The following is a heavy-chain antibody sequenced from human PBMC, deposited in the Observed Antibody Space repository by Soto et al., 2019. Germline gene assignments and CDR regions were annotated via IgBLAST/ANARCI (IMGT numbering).Heavy chain of an antibody. D-gene: IGHD3-3*02. CDR2: IYPDGTA. Sequence: EVQLVESGGGLIQPGGSLRLSCAASGFTVSNNYMTWIRQAPEKGLEWVSVIYPDGTAYYADSVRGRFTISRDNSKNTIFLQMKSLRVEDTAVYYCARAKQHAYNARDAFFWGQGTLVTVSS. V-gene: IGHV3-53*01. CDR3: ARAKQHAYNARDAFF. CDR1: GFTVSNNY. J-gene: IGHJ4*02.